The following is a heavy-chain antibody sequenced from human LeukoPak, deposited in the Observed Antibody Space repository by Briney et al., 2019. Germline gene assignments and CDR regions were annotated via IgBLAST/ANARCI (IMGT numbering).Heavy chain of an antibody. V-gene: IGHV3-7*01. CDR3: AKASAMIVVVSKHFDY. Sequence: GGSLRLSCAASGFTFSGYWMTWVRQAPGKGLEWVANIKKDGSEKYYVDSVKGRFTISRDNAKTSLYLQMNSLRAEDTAVYYCAKASAMIVVVSKHFDYWGQGALVTVSS. CDR2: IKKDGSEK. D-gene: IGHD3-22*01. CDR1: GFTFSGYW. J-gene: IGHJ4*02.